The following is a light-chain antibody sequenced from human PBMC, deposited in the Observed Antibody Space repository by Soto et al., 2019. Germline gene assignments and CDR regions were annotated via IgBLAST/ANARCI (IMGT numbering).Light chain of an antibody. CDR3: GSWDSSLSAYV. J-gene: IGLJ1*01. V-gene: IGLV1-51*01. Sequence: QSVMTQPPSVSAAPGQKVTISCSGSSSNIGGNSVSWYQQLPGTAPKLLIYDDNKRPSGITDRFSGSKSGTSATLRITGFQTGDEADYYCGSWDSSLSAYVFGTGTQLTVL. CDR2: DDN. CDR1: SSNIGGNS.